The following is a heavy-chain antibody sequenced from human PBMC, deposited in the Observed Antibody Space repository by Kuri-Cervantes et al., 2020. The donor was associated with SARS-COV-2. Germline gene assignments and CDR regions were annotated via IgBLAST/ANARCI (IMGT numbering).Heavy chain of an antibody. J-gene: IGHJ3*02. Sequence: ASVKVSCKTFGFPFPRYYIHWVRQAPAQGLEWMGIINPGGGSTSYAQRFQGRISITRDTSTSTVYMELTSLRSEDTAVYYCARGGLVPAASDAFDIWGQGTMVTVSS. D-gene: IGHD2-2*01. V-gene: IGHV1-46*03. CDR2: INPGGGST. CDR3: ARGGLVPAASDAFDI. CDR1: GFPFPRYY.